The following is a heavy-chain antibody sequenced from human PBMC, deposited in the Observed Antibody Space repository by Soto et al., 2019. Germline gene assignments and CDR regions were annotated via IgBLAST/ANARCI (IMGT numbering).Heavy chain of an antibody. D-gene: IGHD3-10*01. V-gene: IGHV4-39*01. CDR3: ARRAYYGSATDY. CDR1: GGSLSSSRDF. CDR2: VYYGGST. Sequence: QLQLQEAGPGLVRPSETLSLICTVSGGSLSSSRDFWGWVRQPPGKGLEWIVTVYYGGSTFYNPSLRSRVTVSVDTSKNQFSLNLNSVTAADTAMYFCARRAYYGSATDYWGQGTLVTVSS. J-gene: IGHJ4*02.